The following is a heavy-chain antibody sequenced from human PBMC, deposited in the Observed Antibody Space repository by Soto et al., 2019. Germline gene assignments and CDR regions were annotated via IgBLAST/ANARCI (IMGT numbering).Heavy chain of an antibody. J-gene: IGHJ5*02. CDR2: IYATGTT. Sequence: SETLSLTCTVSGASISGYYWSWIRKSAGKGLEWIGRIYATGTTDYNPSLKSRVMMSVDTSKKQFSLKLRSVTAADTAVYYCVRDRTKTLRDWFDPWGQGISVTVSS. CDR3: VRDRTKTLRDWFDP. CDR1: GASISGYY. D-gene: IGHD1-1*01. V-gene: IGHV4-4*07.